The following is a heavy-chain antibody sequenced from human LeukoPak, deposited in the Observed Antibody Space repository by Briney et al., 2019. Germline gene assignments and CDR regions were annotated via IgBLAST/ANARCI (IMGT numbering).Heavy chain of an antibody. Sequence: PGGSLRLSCGVSGFSFSSHAMSWVRPAPRMGVEWVSTIRSIGGSTSYADSAKGRFTISRDHSNSRLPLHMNSLTAEATAVYSCVRAPNCDGDNDDGGQGTPVSVSA. V-gene: IGHV3-23*01. CDR2: IRSIGGST. D-gene: IGHD2-21*01. J-gene: IGHJ4*02. CDR1: GFSFSSHA. CDR3: VRAPNCDGDNDD.